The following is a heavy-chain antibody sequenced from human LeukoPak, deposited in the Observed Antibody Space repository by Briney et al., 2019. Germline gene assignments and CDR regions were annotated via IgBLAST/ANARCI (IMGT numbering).Heavy chain of an antibody. CDR2: INHSGSA. CDR3: AREYGDFDY. Sequence: SETLSLTCAVSGGSFSGYYWTWIRQPPGKGLEWIGEINHSGSANYNPSLKSRVTISLDTSKNQFSLKLSSVTAADTAVYYCAREYGDFDYWGQGTLVTVSS. J-gene: IGHJ4*02. CDR1: GGSFSGYY. V-gene: IGHV4-34*01. D-gene: IGHD4-17*01.